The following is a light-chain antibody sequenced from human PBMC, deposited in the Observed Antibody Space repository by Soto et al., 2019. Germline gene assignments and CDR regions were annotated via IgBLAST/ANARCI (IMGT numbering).Light chain of an antibody. CDR2: GAS. CDR3: QQYNNWPLT. V-gene: IGKV3-15*01. J-gene: IGKJ4*01. Sequence: EIGMTQSPDTLSVSPGERVTLSCRASQSVSSNLAWYQQQPGQAPRLLIYGASTWATGVPARFSGSGSGTDFTLTISSLQSEDFAVYYCQQYNNWPLTFGGGTKVEIK. CDR1: QSVSSN.